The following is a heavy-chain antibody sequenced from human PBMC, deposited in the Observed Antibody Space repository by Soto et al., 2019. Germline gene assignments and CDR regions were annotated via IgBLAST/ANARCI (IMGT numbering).Heavy chain of an antibody. V-gene: IGHV4-39*01. CDR3: ARLEGLATISYFFDF. CDR1: DDSINSDKYY. Sequence: QLQLQESGPGLVKPSETLSLTCSVSDDSINSDKYYWGWIRQPPGKGLEWIGSIYYRGNAYYNPSRQTRVTISLDQSRSQFSLKLNSVTAADSAVYFCARLEGLATISYFFDFWGPGALVTVSS. J-gene: IGHJ4*02. CDR2: IYYRGNA. D-gene: IGHD3-9*01.